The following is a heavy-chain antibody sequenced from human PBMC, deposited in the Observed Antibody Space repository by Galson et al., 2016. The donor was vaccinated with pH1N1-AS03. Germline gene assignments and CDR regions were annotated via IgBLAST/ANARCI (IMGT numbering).Heavy chain of an antibody. V-gene: IGHV4-61*08. CDR3: ASHGDYFAGRDY. D-gene: IGHD4-17*01. J-gene: IGHJ4*02. CDR1: GGSVSSGGYY. CDR2: VYYTGAT. Sequence: ETLSLTCAVSGGSVSSGGYYWSWIRQPPGKGLEWIAYVYYTGATSYNPSLKSRVTISRDTSKKQFSLNLSSVTAADTAVYYCASHGDYFAGRDYWGQGTLVTVSS.